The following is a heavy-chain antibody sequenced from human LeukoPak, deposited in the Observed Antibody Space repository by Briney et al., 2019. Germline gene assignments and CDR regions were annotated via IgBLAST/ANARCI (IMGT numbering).Heavy chain of an antibody. D-gene: IGHD2-21*02. J-gene: IGHJ3*02. CDR1: GYTFTSYG. V-gene: IGHV1-18*04. CDR3: ARELVRGLCGGDCLGAFDI. Sequence: GASVKVSCKASGYTFTSYGISWVRQAPGQGLEWMGWISAYNGNTNYAQKLQGRVTMTTDTSTSTAYMELSSLRSEDTAVYYCARELVRGLCGGDCLGAFDIWGQGTMVTVSS. CDR2: ISAYNGNT.